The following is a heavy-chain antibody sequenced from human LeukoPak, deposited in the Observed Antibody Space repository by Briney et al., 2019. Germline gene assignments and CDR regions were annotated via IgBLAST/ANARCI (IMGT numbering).Heavy chain of an antibody. CDR1: GGTFTTHG. V-gene: IGHV1-69*13. CDR3: ARDGGGSYGGDFDS. J-gene: IGHJ4*02. CDR2: IIPVFGTP. Sequence: SVKVSCRTSGGTFTTHGISWVLQAPGQGLEWMGAIIPVFGTPSYSQKFQGRITITAYESTTTAYMELRSLRSEDTAIYYCARDGGGSYGGDFDSWGQGTLVTVSS. D-gene: IGHD1-26*01.